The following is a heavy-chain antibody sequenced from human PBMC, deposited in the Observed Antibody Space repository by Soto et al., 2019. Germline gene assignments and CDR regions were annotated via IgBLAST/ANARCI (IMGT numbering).Heavy chain of an antibody. J-gene: IGHJ3*02. D-gene: IGHD3-10*01. CDR2: ISGSGGTA. CDR3: SKDRLCFGEFPDAFDI. V-gene: IGHV3-23*01. CDR1: GFTFSSYA. Sequence: GRSMRLSCAASGFTFSSYAMHWVRQAPGKGLEWVSAISGSGGTAYYADSVKGRFTISRDNSKNTLYLQMNNLRDEDTAVYYCSKDRLCFGEFPDAFDIWGQGTMVTVSS.